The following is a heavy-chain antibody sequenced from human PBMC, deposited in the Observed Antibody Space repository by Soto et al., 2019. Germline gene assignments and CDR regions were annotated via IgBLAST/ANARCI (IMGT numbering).Heavy chain of an antibody. CDR1: GFTFSNYA. Sequence: PGGSLRLSCAASGFTFSNYAMSWLRQPPGKGLEWVSAISDSGDRTYYTDSVKGRFTISRDNSKNTLYLQMNSLRAEDSAVYYCVKEQSRHSYAEYWGQGTLVTVSP. D-gene: IGHD5-18*01. J-gene: IGHJ4*02. CDR3: VKEQSRHSYAEY. CDR2: ISDSGDRT. V-gene: IGHV3-23*01.